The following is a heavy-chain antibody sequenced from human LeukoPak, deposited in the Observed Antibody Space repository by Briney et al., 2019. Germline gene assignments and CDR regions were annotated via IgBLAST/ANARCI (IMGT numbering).Heavy chain of an antibody. CDR1: GGSISSGGYY. CDR2: IYYSGST. CDR3: ARANVLLWFGELSAGNYFDY. J-gene: IGHJ4*02. Sequence: EASQTLSLTCTVSGGSISSGGYYWSWIRQHPGKGLEWIGYIYYSGSTYYNPSLKSRVTISVDTSNNQFSLKLSSVTAADTAVYYCARANVLLWFGELSAGNYFDYWGQGTLVTVSS. D-gene: IGHD3-10*01. V-gene: IGHV4-31*03.